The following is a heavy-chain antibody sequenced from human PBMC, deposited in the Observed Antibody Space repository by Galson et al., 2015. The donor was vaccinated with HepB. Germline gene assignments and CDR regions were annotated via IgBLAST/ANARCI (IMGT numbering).Heavy chain of an antibody. CDR2: ISGSGGST. V-gene: IGHV3-23*01. D-gene: IGHD2-2*01. CDR1: GFTFSSYA. Sequence: SLRLSCAASGFTFSSYAMSWVRQAPGKGLEWVSAISGSGGSTYYADSVKGRFTISRDNSKNTLYLQMNSLRAEDTAVYYCAKGVVPAARYYYGMDVWGQGTTVTVSS. J-gene: IGHJ6*02. CDR3: AKGVVPAARYYYGMDV.